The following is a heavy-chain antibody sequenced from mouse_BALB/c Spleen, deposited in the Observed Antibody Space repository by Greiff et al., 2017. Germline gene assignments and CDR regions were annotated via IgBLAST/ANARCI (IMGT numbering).Heavy chain of an antibody. D-gene: IGHD1-1*01. Sequence: EVHLVESGGGLVKPGGSLKLSCAASGFTFSSYAMSWVRQTPEKRLEWVATISSGGSYTYYPDSVKGRFTISRDNAKNTLYLQMSSLRSEDTAMYYCARYGSRYFDVWGAGTTVTVSS. CDR3: ARYGSRYFDV. V-gene: IGHV5-9-3*01. CDR2: ISSGGSYT. J-gene: IGHJ1*01. CDR1: GFTFSSYA.